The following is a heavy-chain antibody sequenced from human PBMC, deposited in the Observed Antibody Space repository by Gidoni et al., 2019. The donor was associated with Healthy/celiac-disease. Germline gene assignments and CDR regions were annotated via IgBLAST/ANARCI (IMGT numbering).Heavy chain of an antibody. D-gene: IGHD6-13*01. CDR2: IYYSGST. V-gene: IGHV4-31*03. Sequence: QVQLQESCPGLVKPSQTLSLTCTVSAGSISSGGYYWSWIRQHPGKGLEWIGYIYYSGSTYYNPSLKSRVTISVDTSKNQFSLKLSSVTAADTAVYYCARWRRVAAAGIDYWGQGTLVTVSS. CDR1: AGSISSGGYY. J-gene: IGHJ4*02. CDR3: ARWRRVAAAGIDY.